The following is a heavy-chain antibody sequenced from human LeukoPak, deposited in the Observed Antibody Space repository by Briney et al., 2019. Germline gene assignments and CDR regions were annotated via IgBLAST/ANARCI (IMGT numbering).Heavy chain of an antibody. CDR3: TRRGALPFDY. D-gene: IGHD4/OR15-4a*01. V-gene: IGHV4-34*01. CDR1: GGSFSGYY. Sequence: PSETLSLTCAVYGGSFSGYYWGWIRQPPGRGLEWIGEISHSGSTNYNPSLKSRVTISADTSKNQFSLKLRSATAADTAVYYCTRRGALPFDYWGQGALVTVSS. J-gene: IGHJ4*02. CDR2: ISHSGST.